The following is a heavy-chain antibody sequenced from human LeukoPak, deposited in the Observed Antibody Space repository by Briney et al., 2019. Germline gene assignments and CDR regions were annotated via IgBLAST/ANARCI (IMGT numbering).Heavy chain of an antibody. CDR2: INTDGSST. D-gene: IGHD1-1*01. Sequence: GGSLRLSCAASGFTFNDYWMHWVRQAPGKGRLWDSRINTDGSSTDYADSVKGRFTISRDNAKNTLYLQMDSLRAEDSAVYYCARRTVTGTYDYWGQGTLVTAS. CDR1: GFTFNDYW. V-gene: IGHV3-74*01. J-gene: IGHJ4*02. CDR3: ARRTVTGTYDY.